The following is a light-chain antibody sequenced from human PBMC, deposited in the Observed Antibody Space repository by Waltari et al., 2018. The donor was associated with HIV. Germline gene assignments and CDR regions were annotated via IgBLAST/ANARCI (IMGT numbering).Light chain of an antibody. CDR2: AS. CDR1: QSVITY. CDR3: QHHHSWPCT. Sequence: EIVLTQSPASLSLSPGDRATLSCRASQSVITYLGWYQQKPGQAPRLLICASNSASGIPARFSGSGSGADFTLTISGLEPDDSAIYYCQHHHSWPCTFGQGTRLEI. V-gene: IGKV3-11*01. J-gene: IGKJ5*01.